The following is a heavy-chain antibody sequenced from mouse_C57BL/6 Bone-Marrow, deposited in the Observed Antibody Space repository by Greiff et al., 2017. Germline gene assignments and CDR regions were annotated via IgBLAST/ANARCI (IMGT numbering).Heavy chain of an antibody. CDR3: ASEEGTSTGGYFDY. CDR1: GYTFTSYW. V-gene: IGHV1-64*01. D-gene: IGHD2-1*01. J-gene: IGHJ2*01. Sequence: QVQLQQPGAELVKPGASVKLSCKASGYTFTSYWMHWVKQRPGQGLEWIGMIHPNSGSTNYNEKFKSKATLTVDKSSSTAYMRLRSLTSEDSAVYYCASEEGTSTGGYFDYWGQGTTVTVSS. CDR2: IHPNSGST.